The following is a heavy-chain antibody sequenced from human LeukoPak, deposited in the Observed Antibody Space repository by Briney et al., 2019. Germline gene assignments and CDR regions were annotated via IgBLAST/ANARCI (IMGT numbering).Heavy chain of an antibody. V-gene: IGHV3-33*06. CDR3: AKDEYSSGWYPMDY. CDR1: GFTFSSYG. CDR2: IWYDGSNK. Sequence: GGSLRLCCAASGFTFSSYGMHWVRQAPGKGLEWVAVIWYDGSNKYYEDSVKGRFTISRDNSKNTLYLQMNSLRAEDTAVYYCAKDEYSSGWYPMDYWGQGTLVTVSS. D-gene: IGHD6-19*01. J-gene: IGHJ4*02.